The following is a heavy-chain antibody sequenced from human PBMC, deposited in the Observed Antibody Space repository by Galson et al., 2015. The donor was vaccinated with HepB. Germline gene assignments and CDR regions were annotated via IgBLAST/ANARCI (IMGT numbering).Heavy chain of an antibody. D-gene: IGHD3-3*01. V-gene: IGHV7-4-1*02. Sequence: SVKVSCKASGYTFTSYAMNWVRQAPGQGLEWMGWINTNTGNPTYAQGFTGRFVFSLDTSVSTAYLQISSLKAEDTAVYYCARAYYDFWSGYLNWFDPWGQGTLVTVSS. CDR2: INTNTGNP. CDR1: GYTFTSYA. J-gene: IGHJ5*02. CDR3: ARAYYDFWSGYLNWFDP.